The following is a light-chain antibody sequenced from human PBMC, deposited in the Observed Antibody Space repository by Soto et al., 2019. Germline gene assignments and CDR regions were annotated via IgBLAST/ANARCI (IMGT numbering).Light chain of an antibody. Sequence: EIVLTQSPGTLSLSPGERATLSCRASQSVGTYLAWYQQKLGQAPRLLIYGASSRATGIPDRFSGSGSGTDFTLTISRLEPEDLAVYSCQQYVSIPLTFGGGTKVEIK. J-gene: IGKJ4*01. CDR1: QSVGTY. V-gene: IGKV3-20*01. CDR2: GAS. CDR3: QQYVSIPLT.